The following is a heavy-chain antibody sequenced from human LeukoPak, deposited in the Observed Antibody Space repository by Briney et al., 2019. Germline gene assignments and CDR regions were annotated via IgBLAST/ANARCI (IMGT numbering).Heavy chain of an antibody. V-gene: IGHV3-7*05. D-gene: IGHD1-7*01. CDR2: IKKDGSDK. Sequence: GGSLRLSCAASGFTFSSTTMSWVRQAPGKGLEWVANIKKDGSDKYYVDSVKGRFTISRDNAKNSLYLHMNSLRAEDMAVYYKARLRNVNYIDYWGQGTLVTVSS. CDR3: ARLRNVNYIDY. CDR1: GFTFSSTT. J-gene: IGHJ4*02.